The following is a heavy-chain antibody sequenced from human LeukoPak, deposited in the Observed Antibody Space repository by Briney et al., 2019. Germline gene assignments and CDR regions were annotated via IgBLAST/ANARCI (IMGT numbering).Heavy chain of an antibody. D-gene: IGHD3-16*01. CDR2: IHYSGST. CDR1: GGSISSYY. V-gene: IGHV4-59*01. Sequence: SETLSLTCTVSGGSISSYYWSWIRQSPGKGLEWIGYIHYSGSTNYNPSLKSRVTISVDTSKNQFSLRLNSVTAVDTALYYCARGSRGGYNWFDPWGQGTLVIVSS. CDR3: ARGSRGGYNWFDP. J-gene: IGHJ5*02.